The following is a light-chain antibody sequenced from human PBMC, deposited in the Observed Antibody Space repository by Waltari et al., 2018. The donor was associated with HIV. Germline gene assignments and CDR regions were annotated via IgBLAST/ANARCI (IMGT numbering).Light chain of an antibody. CDR3: YSTNIRDNSRL. Sequence: SAELTQTPSVSVSPGQTARITCSGDALPNEYAHWYQQSSGKDPGLFIYDDSKRRSGIPESFSCSTSGTMSTLVITGAQVEDEGYYYCYSTNIRDNSRLYGGGTKLTVL. J-gene: IGLJ2*01. CDR2: DDS. CDR1: ALPNEY. V-gene: IGLV3-10*01.